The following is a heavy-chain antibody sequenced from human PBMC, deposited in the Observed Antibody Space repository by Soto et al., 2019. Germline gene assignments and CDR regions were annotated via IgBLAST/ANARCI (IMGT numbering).Heavy chain of an antibody. D-gene: IGHD6-19*01. J-gene: IGHJ4*02. CDR3: ARDRIAVAGALVY. CDR2: ISSSSSYI. CDR1: GFTFSSYS. Sequence: PGGSLRLSCAASGFTFSSYSMNWVRQAPGKGLEWVSSISSSSSYIYYADSVKGRFTISRDNAKNSLYLQMNSLRAEDTAVYYCARDRIAVAGALVYWGQGTLVTVSS. V-gene: IGHV3-21*01.